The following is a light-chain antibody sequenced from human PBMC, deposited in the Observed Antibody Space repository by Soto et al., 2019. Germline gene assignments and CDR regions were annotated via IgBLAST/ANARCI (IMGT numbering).Light chain of an antibody. Sequence: QSALTQPASVSGSAGQSITISCTGTSSDVGSYNLVSWYQQHPGKAPKLMIYEGSKRPSGVSNRFSGSKSGNTASLTISGLQAEDEADYYCCSFAGSSSVLFGGGTKVTVL. CDR2: EGS. J-gene: IGLJ2*01. CDR3: CSFAGSSSVL. CDR1: SSDVGSYNL. V-gene: IGLV2-23*01.